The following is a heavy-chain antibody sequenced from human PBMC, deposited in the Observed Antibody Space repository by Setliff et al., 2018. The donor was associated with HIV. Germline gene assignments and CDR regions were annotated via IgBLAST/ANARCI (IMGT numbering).Heavy chain of an antibody. CDR3: AKVNLSYYDFWSGYYWEGAFDI. CDR2: VSGSGGST. Sequence: GGSLRLSCAASGFTFSSYAMSWVRQAPGKGLEWVSAVSGSGGSTYYADSVKGRFTISRDNSKNTLYLQMNSLRAEDTAVYYCAKVNLSYYDFWSGYYWEGAFDIWGRGTMVTVSS. CDR1: GFTFSSYA. J-gene: IGHJ3*02. V-gene: IGHV3-23*01. D-gene: IGHD3-3*01.